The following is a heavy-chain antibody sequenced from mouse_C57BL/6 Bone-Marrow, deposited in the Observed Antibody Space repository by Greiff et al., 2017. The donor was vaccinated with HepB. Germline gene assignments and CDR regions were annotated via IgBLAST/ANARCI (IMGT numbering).Heavy chain of an antibody. CDR2: IYPGGGYT. J-gene: IGHJ1*03. D-gene: IGHD4-1*01. V-gene: IGHV1-63*01. Sequence: SGAELVRPGTSVKMSCKASGYTFTNYWIGWAKQRPGHGLEWIGDIYPGGGYTNYNEKFKGKATLTADKSSSTAYMQFSSLTSEDSAIYYCARANWDGYFDVWGTGTTVTVSS. CDR3: ARANWDGYFDV. CDR1: GYTFTNYW.